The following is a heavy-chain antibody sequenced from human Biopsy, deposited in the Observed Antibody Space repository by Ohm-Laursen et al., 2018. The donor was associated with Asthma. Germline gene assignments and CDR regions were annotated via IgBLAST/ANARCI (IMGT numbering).Heavy chain of an antibody. D-gene: IGHD4-17*01. V-gene: IGHV1-24*01. Sequence: ASVTLSCKISGYSLTDLSMHWVRQAPGQGLEWMGGHDHEEGGTVNARRFQGRVTMTEDTSTDTAYMELSSLSSDDTAVYYCASDFPKDYVRYNFQFWGQGTLVTVSS. CDR3: ASDFPKDYVRYNFQF. J-gene: IGHJ4*02. CDR2: HDHEEGGT. CDR1: GYSLTDLS.